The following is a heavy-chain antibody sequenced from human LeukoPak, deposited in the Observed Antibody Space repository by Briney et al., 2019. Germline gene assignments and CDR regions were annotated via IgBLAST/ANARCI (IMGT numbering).Heavy chain of an antibody. CDR1: GGSFSGYY. V-gene: IGHV4-34*01. CDR3: ARHRGYSGDVKYFQH. D-gene: IGHD3-22*01. Sequence: PSETLSLTCADYGGSFSGYYWSWIRQPPGKGLEWIGEINHSGSTNYNPSLKSRVTISVDTSKNQFSLKLSSVTAADTAVYYCARHRGYSGDVKYFQHWGQGTLVTVSS. J-gene: IGHJ1*01. CDR2: INHSGST.